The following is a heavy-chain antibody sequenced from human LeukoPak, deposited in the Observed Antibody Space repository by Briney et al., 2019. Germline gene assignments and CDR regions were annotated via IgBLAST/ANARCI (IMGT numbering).Heavy chain of an antibody. CDR2: INHSGST. D-gene: IGHD4-17*01. J-gene: IGHJ4*02. CDR1: GGSFSGYY. Sequence: SETLSLTCAVYGGSFSGYYWSWIRQPPGKGLEWIGEINHSGSTNYNPSLKSRVTTSVDTSKNQFSLKLSSVTAADTAVYYCASASTYGDYGGKYFDYWDQGTLVTVSS. V-gene: IGHV4-34*01. CDR3: ASASTYGDYGGKYFDY.